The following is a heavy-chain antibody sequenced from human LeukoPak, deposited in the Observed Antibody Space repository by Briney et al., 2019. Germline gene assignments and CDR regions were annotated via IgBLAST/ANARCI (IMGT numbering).Heavy chain of an antibody. V-gene: IGHV1-69*10. D-gene: IGHD3-10*01. J-gene: IGHJ4*02. CDR2: VIPVLGRS. CDR1: KENLSNYL. CDR3: ARDQRTYYLGSGSYYKVGRLDF. Sequence: SVKVSCKSSKENLSNYLITWVRQAPGQGLEWMGPVIPVLGRSNFAQKYQGRITITADESTNTAYMELRSLRSEDTAVYYCARDQRTYYLGSGSYYKVGRLDFWGKGTLVTVSS.